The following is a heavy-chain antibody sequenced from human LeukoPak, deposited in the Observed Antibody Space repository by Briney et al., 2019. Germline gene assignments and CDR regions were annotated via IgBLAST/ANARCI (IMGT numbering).Heavy chain of an antibody. CDR3: AKGREPHSSGWYYFDY. CDR1: GFTFDDYA. Sequence: GGSLRLSCAASGFTFDDYAMHWVRQAPGKGLEWGSGISWNSGSIGYADSVKGRVTISGDTAKNSLYLTINSLIAWVTALYYCAKGREPHSSGWYYFDYWGQGTLVTVSS. V-gene: IGHV3-9*01. J-gene: IGHJ4*02. CDR2: ISWNSGSI. D-gene: IGHD6-19*01.